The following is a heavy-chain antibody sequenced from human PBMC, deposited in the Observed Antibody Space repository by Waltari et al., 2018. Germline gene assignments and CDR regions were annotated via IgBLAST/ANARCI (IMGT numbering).Heavy chain of an antibody. V-gene: IGHV4-34*01. CDR2: INHSGST. Sequence: QVQLQQWGAGLLKPSETLSLTCAVYGGSFSGYYWSWLRQPPGKGLEWIGEINHSGSTNYNPSLKSRVTISVDTSKNQFSLKLSSVTAADTAVYYCARGKHSGSYWRAYYYYGMDVWGQGTTVTVSS. CDR1: GGSFSGYY. CDR3: ARGKHSGSYWRAYYYYGMDV. D-gene: IGHD1-26*01. J-gene: IGHJ6*01.